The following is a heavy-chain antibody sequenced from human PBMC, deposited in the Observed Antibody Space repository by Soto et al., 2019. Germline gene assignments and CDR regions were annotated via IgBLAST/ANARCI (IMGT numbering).Heavy chain of an antibody. Sequence: QVQLVQSGPEVKKTGASVKVSCRASGYFFTSYAIHWVRQAPGPRLEWLGWINAANGNTKYSQNFQGRVIITRDTSANTVYMEVSSLNSGDTAVYYCARGSIAVAGRNQLDYWGQGTRVTVFS. CDR1: GYFFTSYA. J-gene: IGHJ4*02. CDR3: ARGSIAVAGRNQLDY. CDR2: INAANGNT. D-gene: IGHD6-19*01. V-gene: IGHV1-3*01.